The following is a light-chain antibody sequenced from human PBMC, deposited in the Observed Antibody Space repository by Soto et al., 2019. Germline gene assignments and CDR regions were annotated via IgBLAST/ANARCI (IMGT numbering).Light chain of an antibody. J-gene: IGKJ2*01. Sequence: EIVLTQSPGTLSLSPGERATLSCRASQSVSSSYLAWYQQKPGQAPSLLIYAASSRATGIPDRFSGSGSGTDFTLTISRLEPEDFAVYYCQHYGGSYTFGQGTKLEIK. CDR3: QHYGGSYT. CDR1: QSVSSSY. V-gene: IGKV3-20*01. CDR2: AAS.